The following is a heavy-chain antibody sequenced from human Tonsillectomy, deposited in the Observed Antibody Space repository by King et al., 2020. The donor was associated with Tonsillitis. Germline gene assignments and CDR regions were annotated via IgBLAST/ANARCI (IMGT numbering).Heavy chain of an antibody. D-gene: IGHD4-23*01. CDR1: GFTFSSYA. J-gene: IGHJ5*02. V-gene: IGHV3-30*04. CDR3: ARVADLVVDRNGGIPDNWFDP. CDR2: ISYDGSEK. Sequence: QLVESGGGVVQPGRSLRLSCAASGFTFSSYAMHWVRQAPGKGLEWVAVISYDGSEKYYSDSVKGRFTTTRDNSKNTLYLQMNSLRPEDTALYYCARVADLVVDRNGGIPDNWFDPWGQGTLVTVSS.